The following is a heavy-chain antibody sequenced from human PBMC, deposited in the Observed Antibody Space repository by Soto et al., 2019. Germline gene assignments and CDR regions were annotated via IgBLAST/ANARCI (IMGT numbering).Heavy chain of an antibody. Sequence: QVQLQQWGAGLLKPSETLSLTCAVYGGSFSGYYWSWIRQPPGKGLEWIGEINHSGSTNYNPSLKSRVTISVDTSKNQFSLKRSSVTAGDTAVYYCARGLPGTYYVFWSGKNWFGPWGQGTLVTVSS. D-gene: IGHD3-3*01. CDR2: INHSGST. V-gene: IGHV4-34*01. CDR1: GGSFSGYY. J-gene: IGHJ5*02. CDR3: ARGLPGTYYVFWSGKNWFGP.